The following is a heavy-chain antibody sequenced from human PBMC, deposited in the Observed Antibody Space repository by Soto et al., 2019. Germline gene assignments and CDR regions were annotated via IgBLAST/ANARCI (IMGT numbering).Heavy chain of an antibody. V-gene: IGHV4-34*01. D-gene: IGHD3-3*01. CDR2: INHSGST. Sequence: SETLSLTCAVYGGSFSGYYWSWIRQPPGKGLEWIGEINHSGSTNYNPSLKSRVTISVDTSKNQFSLKLSSVTAADTAVYYCARGLGSGYYFYYYYMDVWGKGTTVTGSS. J-gene: IGHJ6*03. CDR1: GGSFSGYY. CDR3: ARGLGSGYYFYYYYMDV.